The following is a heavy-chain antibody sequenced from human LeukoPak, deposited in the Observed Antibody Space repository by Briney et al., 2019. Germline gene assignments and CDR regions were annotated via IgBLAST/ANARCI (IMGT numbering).Heavy chain of an antibody. CDR3: ARDSPMVRGAFDY. CDR2: ISNSSSYI. J-gene: IGHJ4*02. Sequence: GGSLRLSCAASGFTFSSYSMNWVRQAPGKGLEWVSSISNSSSYIYYADSVKGRFTISRDNAKNSLYLQMNSLRAEDTAVYYCARDSPMVRGAFDYWGQGTLVTVSS. V-gene: IGHV3-21*01. D-gene: IGHD3-10*01. CDR1: GFTFSSYS.